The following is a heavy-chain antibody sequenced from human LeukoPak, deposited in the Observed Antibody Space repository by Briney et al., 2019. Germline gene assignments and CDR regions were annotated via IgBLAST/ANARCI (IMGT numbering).Heavy chain of an antibody. J-gene: IGHJ6*02. CDR3: ARVLGDTAMVTRVYYYYGMDV. CDR1: GYTFTSYG. D-gene: IGHD5-18*01. Sequence: ASVKVSCEASGYTFTSYGISWVRPAPGQGLEWMGWISAYNGNTNYAQKLQGRVTMTTDTSTSTAYMELRSLRSDDTAVYYCARVLGDTAMVTRVYYYYGMDVWGQGTTVTVSS. V-gene: IGHV1-18*01. CDR2: ISAYNGNT.